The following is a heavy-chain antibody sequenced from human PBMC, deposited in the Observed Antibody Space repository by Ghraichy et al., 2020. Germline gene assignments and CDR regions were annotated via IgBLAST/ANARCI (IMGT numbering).Heavy chain of an antibody. Sequence: GGSLRLSCAASGFTFSNAWMSWVRQAPGKGLEWVGRIKSKTDGGTTDYAAPVKGRFTISRDDSKNTLYLQMNSLKTEDTAVYYCTTVNEAAGYYYYMDVWGKGTTVTVSS. CDR3: TTVNEAAGYYYYMDV. D-gene: IGHD6-13*01. J-gene: IGHJ6*03. CDR1: GFTFSNAW. CDR2: IKSKTDGGTT. V-gene: IGHV3-15*01.